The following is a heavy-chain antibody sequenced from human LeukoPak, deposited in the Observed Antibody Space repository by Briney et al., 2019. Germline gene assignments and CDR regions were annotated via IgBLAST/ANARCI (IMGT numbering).Heavy chain of an antibody. J-gene: IGHJ3*02. D-gene: IGHD2-15*01. V-gene: IGHV3-48*03. CDR1: GFTFSSYE. Sequence: PGGSLRLSCAASGFTFSSYEMNWVRQAPGKGLEWVSYISSSGSTIYYPDSVKGRFTISRDNAKNSLYLQMNSLRAEDTAVYYCARDKYCSGGSCDAFDIWGQGTMVTVSS. CDR3: ARDKYCSGGSCDAFDI. CDR2: ISSSGSTI.